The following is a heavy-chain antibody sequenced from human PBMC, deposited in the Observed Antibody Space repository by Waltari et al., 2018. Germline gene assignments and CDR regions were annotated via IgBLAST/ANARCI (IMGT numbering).Heavy chain of an antibody. V-gene: IGHV1-69*12. CDR3: ARATIFGVVIIAPFDY. J-gene: IGHJ4*02. CDR1: GGTFSSYA. Sequence: QVQLVQSGAEVKKPGSSVKVSCKASGGTFSSYAISWVRQAPGQGLEWMGGIIPNIGIANYAQKFQGRVTITADESTSTAYMEMGSLRSEDTAVYYCARATIFGVVIIAPFDYWGQGTLVTVSS. D-gene: IGHD3-3*01. CDR2: IIPNIGIA.